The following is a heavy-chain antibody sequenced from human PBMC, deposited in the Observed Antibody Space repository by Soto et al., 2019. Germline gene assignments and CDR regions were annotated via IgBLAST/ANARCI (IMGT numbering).Heavy chain of an antibody. CDR2: IYYSGSA. V-gene: IGHV4-30-4*01. Sequence: TQSLTCTVSIGSITRSDYYWSWIRQPPGKGLEWIGYIYYSGSAYYNPSLKSRVFISVDTSKNQFSLNLNSVTAADTAVYYCARGSEEKLDAPDMWFDXWGQGTLVTVSX. D-gene: IGHD6-13*01. CDR3: ARGSEEKLDAPDMWFDX. CDR1: IGSITRSDYY. J-gene: IGHJ5*02.